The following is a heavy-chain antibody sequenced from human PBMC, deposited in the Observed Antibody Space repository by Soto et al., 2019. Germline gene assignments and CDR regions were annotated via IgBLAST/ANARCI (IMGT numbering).Heavy chain of an antibody. D-gene: IGHD3-10*01. Sequence: GGSLRLSCAASGFTFSSYAMSWVRQAPGKGLEWVSAISGSGGSTYYADSVKGRFTISRDNSKNTLYLQMNSLRAEDTAVYYCAKTEWFGELFTYFDYWGQGTLVTVSS. V-gene: IGHV3-23*01. CDR3: AKTEWFGELFTYFDY. CDR1: GFTFSSYA. J-gene: IGHJ4*02. CDR2: ISGSGGST.